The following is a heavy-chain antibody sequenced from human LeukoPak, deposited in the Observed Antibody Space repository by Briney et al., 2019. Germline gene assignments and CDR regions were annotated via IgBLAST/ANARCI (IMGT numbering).Heavy chain of an antibody. CDR2: IDWDDDK. CDR1: GFSLSTSGMR. V-gene: IGHV2-70*04. Sequence: ESGPALVKPTQTLTLTCTFSGFSLSTSGMRGSWTRQPPGKALEWLARIDWDDDKFYSTSLKTRLTISKDTSKNQVVLTMTNMDPVDTATYYCARTPYCGGDCYVDYWGQGTLVTVSS. CDR3: ARTPYCGGDCYVDY. J-gene: IGHJ4*02. D-gene: IGHD2-21*02.